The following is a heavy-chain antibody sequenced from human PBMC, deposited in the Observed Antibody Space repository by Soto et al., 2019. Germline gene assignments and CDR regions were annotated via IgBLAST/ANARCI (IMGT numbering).Heavy chain of an antibody. CDR3: AQAVWERLQF. CDR1: GFTFSSYA. J-gene: IGHJ4*02. V-gene: IGHV3-30-3*01. D-gene: IGHD1-26*01. CDR2: ISYDGSNK. Sequence: QVQLVESGGGVVQPGRSLRLSCAASGFTFSSYARHWVRQAPGKGLEWVAVISYDGSNKYYADSVKGRFTISRDDSKNTLYLQMNSLRAEDTAVYYCAQAVWERLQFWGQGSLVTVSS.